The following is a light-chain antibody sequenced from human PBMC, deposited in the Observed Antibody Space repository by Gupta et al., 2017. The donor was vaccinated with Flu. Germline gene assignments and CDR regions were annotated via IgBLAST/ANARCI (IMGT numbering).Light chain of an antibody. Sequence: EIVMTQSPGTLSVSPGERVTLSCRASQSVTSNLAWYQHKPGQAPRLLIYGASTRATDIPARFSGSGSGTEFTLTISSLQSEDVAVYYCQQYNSWPSFGQGTKVDIK. V-gene: IGKV3-15*01. CDR1: QSVTSN. J-gene: IGKJ1*01. CDR3: QQYNSWPS. CDR2: GAS.